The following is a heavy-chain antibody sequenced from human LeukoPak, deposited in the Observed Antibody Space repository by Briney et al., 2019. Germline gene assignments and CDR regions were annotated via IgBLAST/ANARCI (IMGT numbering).Heavy chain of an antibody. Sequence: SETLSLTYTVSGGSISSYYWSWIRQPPGKGLEWIGYIYYSGSTNCNPSLKSRVTISVDTSKNQFSLKLSSVTAADTAVYYCARVRSDWAYYYGMDVWGQGTTVTASS. V-gene: IGHV4-59*01. CDR3: ARVRSDWAYYYGMDV. J-gene: IGHJ6*02. CDR1: GGSISSYY. D-gene: IGHD3/OR15-3a*01. CDR2: IYYSGST.